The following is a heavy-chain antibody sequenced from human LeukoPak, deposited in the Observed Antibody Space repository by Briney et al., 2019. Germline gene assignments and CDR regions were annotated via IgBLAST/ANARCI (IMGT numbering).Heavy chain of an antibody. V-gene: IGHV3-21*01. CDR2: ISSGSSYI. CDR1: GFTFSNYA. Sequence: GGTLRLSCAASGFTFSNYAMSWVRQAPGKGLEWVSSISSGSSYIYYADSVKGRFTISRDNAKNSLYLQMSSLTDEDTAVYYCARGLFDPWGQGTLVTVSS. CDR3: ARGLFDP. J-gene: IGHJ5*02.